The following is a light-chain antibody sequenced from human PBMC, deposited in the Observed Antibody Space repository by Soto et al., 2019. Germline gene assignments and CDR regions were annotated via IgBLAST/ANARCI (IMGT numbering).Light chain of an antibody. CDR1: TSNIGSNS. J-gene: IGLJ1*01. Sequence: QSVLTQPPSASGTPGQRVTISCSGTTSNIGSNSVYWYQQLPGTAPKLLIYRNDQRPSGVPDRFSGSKSGTSASLAISGLRSEVEADYYCAAWDDSLRGYVFGTGTKLTVL. CDR2: RND. V-gene: IGLV1-47*01. CDR3: AAWDDSLRGYV.